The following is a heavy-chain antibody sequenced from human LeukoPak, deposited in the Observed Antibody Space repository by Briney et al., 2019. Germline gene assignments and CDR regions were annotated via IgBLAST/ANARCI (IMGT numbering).Heavy chain of an antibody. Sequence: GASVKVSCKASGGTFSSYAISWVRQAPGQGLEWMGGIIPIFGTANYAQKLQGRVTMTTDTSTSTAYMELRSLRSDDTAVYYCARLHGRCTSTSCYALYWFDPWGQGTLVTVSS. J-gene: IGHJ5*02. CDR1: GGTFSSYA. CDR2: IIPIFGTA. D-gene: IGHD2-2*01. CDR3: ARLHGRCTSTSCYALYWFDP. V-gene: IGHV1-69*05.